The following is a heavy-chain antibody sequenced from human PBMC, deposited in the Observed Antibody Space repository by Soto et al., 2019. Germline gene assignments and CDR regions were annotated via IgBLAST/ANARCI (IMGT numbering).Heavy chain of an antibody. CDR2: ISYDGSNK. D-gene: IGHD6-13*01. Sequence: GGSLRLSCAASGFTFSSYGMHWVRQAPGKGLEWVAVISYDGSNKYYADSVKGRFTISRDNSKNTLYLQMNSLRAEDAAVYYCAKNGGPIAAHDWFDYWGQGTMVTVYS. V-gene: IGHV3-30*18. CDR3: AKNGGPIAAHDWFDY. CDR1: GFTFSSYG. J-gene: IGHJ4*02.